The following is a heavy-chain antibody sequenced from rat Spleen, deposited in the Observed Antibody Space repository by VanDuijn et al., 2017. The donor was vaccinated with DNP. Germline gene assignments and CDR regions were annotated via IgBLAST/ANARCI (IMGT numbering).Heavy chain of an antibody. CDR2: ISSTGDNT. D-gene: IGHD3-5*01. CDR1: GFTFSDYA. CDR3: AKDSISIQRPYLMDA. V-gene: IGHV5-17*01. J-gene: IGHJ4*01. Sequence: EVLLVESGGGLVQPGRSLKFSCAASGFTFSDYAMAWVRQAPKKGLEWVATISSTGDNTYYSDSVKGRFSLSRDNAKSTLYLQMDSLRSEDTATYYCAKDSISIQRPYLMDAWCQGVSVSVSP.